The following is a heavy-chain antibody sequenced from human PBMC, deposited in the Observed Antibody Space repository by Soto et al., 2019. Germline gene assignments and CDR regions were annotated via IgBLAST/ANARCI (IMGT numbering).Heavy chain of an antibody. CDR2: MNPNSGNT. Sequence: ASVKVSCKASGYTFTSYDINWVRQASGQGLEWMGWMNPNSGNTGYAQKFQGRVTMTRNTSISTAYMELSSLRSEDTAVYYCARGPNYYDSSGYYGNGMDVWGQGTTVTVSS. D-gene: IGHD3-22*01. J-gene: IGHJ6*02. V-gene: IGHV1-8*01. CDR3: ARGPNYYDSSGYYGNGMDV. CDR1: GYTFTSYD.